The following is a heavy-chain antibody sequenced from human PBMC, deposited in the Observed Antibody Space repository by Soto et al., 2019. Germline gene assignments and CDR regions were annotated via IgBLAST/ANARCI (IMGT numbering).Heavy chain of an antibody. CDR1: GFTFSNNW. J-gene: IGHJ4*02. CDR3: ARGGDPTAVSHFDY. CDR2: IKGDGSST. D-gene: IGHD4-17*01. V-gene: IGHV3-74*01. Sequence: EVQLVESGGGLVQPGGSLRLSCAASGFTFSNNWMHWVRQAPGKGLVWVSRIKGDGSSTNYADSVKGRFTISRDNAKNTLYLQMSSVRVEDTAIYYGARGGDPTAVSHFDYWGQGTLVTVSS.